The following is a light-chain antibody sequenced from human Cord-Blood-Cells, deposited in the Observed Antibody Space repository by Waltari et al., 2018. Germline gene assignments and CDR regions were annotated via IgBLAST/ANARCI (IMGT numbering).Light chain of an antibody. CDR2: LEGSGSY. J-gene: IGLJ3*02. Sequence: QPVLTQSSSASASLGSSVKLTCTLSSGNSSDIIAWHQEQPGKSPRYLMKLEGSGSYNKGSGVPDRLSGSSSGADRSLTISNLQSEDEADYYCATWDSNTQVFGGGTKLTAL. CDR3: ATWDSNTQV. CDR1: SGNSSDI. V-gene: IGLV4-60*03.